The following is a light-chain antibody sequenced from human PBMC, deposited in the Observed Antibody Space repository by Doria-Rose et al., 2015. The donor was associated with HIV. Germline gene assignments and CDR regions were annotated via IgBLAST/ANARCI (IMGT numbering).Light chain of an antibody. CDR3: HQYGTSWT. V-gene: IGKV3-20*01. J-gene: IGKJ1*01. CDR2: DAS. CDR1: QSFSSTY. Sequence: EIVLTQSSGTLSLPPGERATLSCRASQSFSSTYLAWYQQKPGQAPSLLIYDASTRATGIPDRFSASGSGTDFTLTINRLEPEDFALYYCHQYGTSWTFGQGTKVEI.